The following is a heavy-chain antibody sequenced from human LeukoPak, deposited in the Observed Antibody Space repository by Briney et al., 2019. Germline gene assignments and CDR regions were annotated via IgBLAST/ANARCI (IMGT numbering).Heavy chain of an antibody. V-gene: IGHV4-30-4*01. D-gene: IGHD5-12*01. J-gene: IGHJ5*02. Sequence: SETLSLTRTVSGGSISSGDYYWSWIRQPPGKGLEWIGYIYYSGSTYYNPSLKSRVNISVDTSKNQFSLKLSSVTAADTAVYYCARDIVATIGNWFDPWGQGTLVTVFS. CDR1: GGSISSGDYY. CDR3: ARDIVATIGNWFDP. CDR2: IYYSGST.